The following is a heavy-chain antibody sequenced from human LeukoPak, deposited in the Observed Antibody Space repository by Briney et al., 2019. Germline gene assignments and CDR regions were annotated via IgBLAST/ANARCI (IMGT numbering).Heavy chain of an antibody. CDR2: ISSSSSYI. V-gene: IGHV3-21*01. CDR1: GFTFSSYS. D-gene: IGHD2-15*01. J-gene: IGHJ4*02. Sequence: GGSLRLSCAASGFTFSSYSMNWVRQAPGKGLEWVSSISSSSSYIYYADSVKGRFTISRDNSKNSLYLQMNSLRAEDTAVYYCARQVVAATVYVDYWGQGALVTVSS. CDR3: ARQVVAATVYVDY.